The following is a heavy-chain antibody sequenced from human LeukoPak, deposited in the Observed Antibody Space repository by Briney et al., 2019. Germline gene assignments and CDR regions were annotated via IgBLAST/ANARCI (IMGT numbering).Heavy chain of an antibody. D-gene: IGHD6-13*01. Sequence: PSQTLSLTCTVSGSSISSSSYYWGWIRQPPGKGLEWIGSIHYTGSTYYSPSLKSRVTISVDTSKSQLSLKLSSVTAADTAVYYCAKQTYSSSWYWGQGSLVTVSS. CDR1: GSSISSSSYY. CDR3: AKQTYSSSWY. V-gene: IGHV4-39*01. J-gene: IGHJ4*02. CDR2: IHYTGST.